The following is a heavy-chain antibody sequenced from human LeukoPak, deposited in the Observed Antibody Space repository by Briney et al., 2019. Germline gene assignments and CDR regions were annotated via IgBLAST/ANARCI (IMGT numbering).Heavy chain of an antibody. CDR2: INSDGTTT. CDR1: GFTFSGYW. Sequence: PGGSLRLSCAASGFTFSGYWMHWVRQAPGKGLVWVSRINSDGTTTSYADSVRGRFTISRDNTKNTLYLQMNSLRAEDTAVYYCWVPATAGEDDYWGQGTLVSVSS. V-gene: IGHV3-74*01. J-gene: IGHJ4*02. CDR3: WVPATAGEDDY. D-gene: IGHD2-2*01.